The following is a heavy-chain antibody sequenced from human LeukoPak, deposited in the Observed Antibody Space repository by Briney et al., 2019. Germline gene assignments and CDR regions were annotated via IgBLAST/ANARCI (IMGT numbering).Heavy chain of an antibody. CDR3: ARDWGPNAFDI. CDR1: GGSISSGSYY. V-gene: IGHV4-61*01. J-gene: IGHJ3*02. CDR2: IYYSGST. D-gene: IGHD7-27*01. Sequence: PSETLSLTCTVSGGSISSGSYYWSWMRQPPGKGLEWIGYIYYSGSTNYNPSLKSRVTISVDTSKNQFSLKLSSVTAADTAVYYCARDWGPNAFDIWGQGTMVTVSS.